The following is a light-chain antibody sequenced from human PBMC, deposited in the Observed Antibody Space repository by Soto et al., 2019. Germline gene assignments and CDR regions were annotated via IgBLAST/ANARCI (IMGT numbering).Light chain of an antibody. V-gene: IGLV2-23*01. Sequence: QSALTQPASVSGSPGQSITISCTGTSSDVGTYNLVSWYQHLPGKAPTLMIYETSKRPSGVSDRFSGSKSGNTASLTISGLQAEDEAEYSCCSYAGSGTYVFGSATQLTVL. CDR1: SSDVGTYNL. CDR3: CSYAGSGTYV. J-gene: IGLJ7*01. CDR2: ETS.